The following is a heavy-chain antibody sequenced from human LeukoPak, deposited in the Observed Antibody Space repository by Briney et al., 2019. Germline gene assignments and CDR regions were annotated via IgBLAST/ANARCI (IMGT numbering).Heavy chain of an antibody. CDR3: ARDGFNAGFDN. J-gene: IGHJ4*02. CDR2: SNPNSGGT. CDR1: GYPFTGYY. V-gene: IGHV1-2*02. D-gene: IGHD5-24*01. Sequence: ASVKVSCKASGYPFTGYYMHWVRQAPGRGLEWMGWSNPNSGGTNYAQKFQGRVTMTRATSISTAYMELSSLRSDDTAVYYCARDGFNAGFDNWGQGTLVTVSS.